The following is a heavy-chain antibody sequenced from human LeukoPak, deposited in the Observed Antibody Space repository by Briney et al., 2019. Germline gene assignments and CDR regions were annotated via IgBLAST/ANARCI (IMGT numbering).Heavy chain of an antibody. CDR3: ARVSAIWSGYYRDY. CDR1: GFTFSNYW. J-gene: IGHJ4*02. CDR2: IKQDGSET. V-gene: IGHV3-7*04. D-gene: IGHD3-3*01. Sequence: GGSLRLSCAASGFTFSNYWLSWVRQAPGKGLEWVANIKQDGSETYYVDSVKGRFIVSRDNAKNSLYLNMSSPRADDTAVYYCARVSAIWSGYYRDYWGQGTLVTVSS.